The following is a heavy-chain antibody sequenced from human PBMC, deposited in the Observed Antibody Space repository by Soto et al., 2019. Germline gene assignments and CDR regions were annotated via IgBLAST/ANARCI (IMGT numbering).Heavy chain of an antibody. D-gene: IGHD2-2*01. Sequence: QVQLVQSGAAVKKPGSSVKVSCKASGGTFSSYAISWVLQAPEQGLEWMGGSRPIFGTANYAQKFQGRVTITADESTSTDYMELSRLRSEDTAVYYCARDDADVVPAAPRHTWFDPWGQGTLVTVSS. CDR2: SRPIFGTA. CDR1: GGTFSSYA. V-gene: IGHV1-69*01. CDR3: ARDDADVVPAAPRHTWFDP. J-gene: IGHJ5*02.